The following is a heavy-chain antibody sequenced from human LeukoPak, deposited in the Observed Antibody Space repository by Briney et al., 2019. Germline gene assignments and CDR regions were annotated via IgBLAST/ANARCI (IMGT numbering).Heavy chain of an antibody. CDR2: LSFVGSNK. CDR1: GFPFSSYG. D-gene: IGHD3-22*01. J-gene: IGHJ6*02. V-gene: IGHV3-30*18. CDR3: AKAEAHHYYDSSGRYGMDV. Sequence: GSLRPSCAASGFPFSSYGIHWARQAPGTGLGGVAVLSFVGSNKYYPESVKGRFTISRDNSKNTLYLQMNSLRAEDTAVYYCAKAEAHHYYDSSGRYGMDVWGQGTTVTVSS.